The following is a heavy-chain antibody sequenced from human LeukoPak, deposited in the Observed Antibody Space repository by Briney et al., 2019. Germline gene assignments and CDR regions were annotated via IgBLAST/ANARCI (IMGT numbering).Heavy chain of an antibody. V-gene: IGHV3-7*01. Sequence: GGSLRLSCAASGFTFSSYWMSWVRQAPGKGLEWVANIKQDGSEKYYVDSVKGRFTISRDNAKNSLYLQMNSLRAEDTAVYYCARDKGSSSWEHYFDYWGQGTLVTVSS. CDR3: ARDKGSSSWEHYFDY. CDR2: IKQDGSEK. J-gene: IGHJ4*02. CDR1: GFTFSSYW. D-gene: IGHD6-13*01.